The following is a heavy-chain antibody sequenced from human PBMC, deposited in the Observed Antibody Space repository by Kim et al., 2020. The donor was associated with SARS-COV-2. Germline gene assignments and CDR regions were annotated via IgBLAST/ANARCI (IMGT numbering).Heavy chain of an antibody. D-gene: IGHD3-3*01. CDR1: GFIFTDYW. CDR2: VSRDGNTA. V-gene: IGHV3-74*01. CDR3: ARDGLSLDFWSSHSQNWFDP. Sequence: GGSLRLSCAASGFIFTDYWMHWVRQAPGKGLVWVSRVSRDGNTADYADSVRGRFTISRDNAKNTLSLQMTALRADDTAVYYCARDGLSLDFWSSHSQNWFDPWGQGILVSVSS. J-gene: IGHJ5*02.